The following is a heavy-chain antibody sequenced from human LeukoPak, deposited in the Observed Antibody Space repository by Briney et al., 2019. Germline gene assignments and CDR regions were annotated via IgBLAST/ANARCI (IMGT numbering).Heavy chain of an antibody. CDR2: IIPIFGTA. CDR1: GGTFSSYA. CDR3: ARVGIYDDYGDYRYAY. Sequence: GASVKVSCKASGGTFSSYAISWVRQAPGQGLEWMGGIIPIFGTANYAQKFQGRVTITADESTSTAYMELSSLRSEDTAVYYCARVGIYDDYGDYRYAYWGQGTLVTVSS. J-gene: IGHJ4*02. V-gene: IGHV1-69*13. D-gene: IGHD4-17*01.